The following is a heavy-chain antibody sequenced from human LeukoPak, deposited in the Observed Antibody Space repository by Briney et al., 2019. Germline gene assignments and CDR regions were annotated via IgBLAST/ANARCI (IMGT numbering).Heavy chain of an antibody. D-gene: IGHD3-16*02. V-gene: IGHV4-59*01. CDR3: ARRSIAFDY. J-gene: IGHJ4*02. CDR1: GGSISSYY. CDR2: IDFSGST. Sequence: SETLSLTCSVSGGSISSYYWSWIRQPPGKGLEWIGSIDFSGSTKYNPSLKSRVTISIDASKNQFSLKLSSVTAADTAVYYCARRSIAFDYWGQGTLVTVSS.